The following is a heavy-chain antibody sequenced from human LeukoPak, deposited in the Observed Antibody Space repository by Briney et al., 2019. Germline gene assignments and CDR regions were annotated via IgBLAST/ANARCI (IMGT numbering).Heavy chain of an antibody. D-gene: IGHD5-12*01. Sequence: GGSLRLSCAASGFTFSRYAMSWVRQAPGKGLEWVSAVSGSGGSTYYADSVKGRFTISRDNSKNTLYLQMDSLRAEDTAVYYCAKAGGYYYFDYWGQGTLVTVSS. CDR3: AKAGGYYYFDY. J-gene: IGHJ4*02. CDR2: VSGSGGST. V-gene: IGHV3-23*01. CDR1: GFTFSRYA.